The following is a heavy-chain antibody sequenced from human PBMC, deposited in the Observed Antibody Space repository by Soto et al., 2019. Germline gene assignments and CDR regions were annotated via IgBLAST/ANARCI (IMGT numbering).Heavy chain of an antibody. J-gene: IGHJ4*02. CDR3: AKGQDLWFGEFYYFDY. Sequence: PVGSLRLSCAASGFTFDDYAMHWVRQAPGKGLEWVSGISWNSGSIGYADSVKGRFTISRDNAKNSLYLQMNSLRAEDTALYYCAKGQDLWFGEFYYFDYWGQGTLVNVSS. D-gene: IGHD3-10*01. CDR1: GFTFDDYA. V-gene: IGHV3-9*01. CDR2: ISWNSGSI.